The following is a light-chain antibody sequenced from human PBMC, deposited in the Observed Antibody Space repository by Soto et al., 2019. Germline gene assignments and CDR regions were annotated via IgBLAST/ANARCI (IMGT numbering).Light chain of an antibody. V-gene: IGKV3-11*01. CDR2: DAS. J-gene: IGKJ2*01. CDR1: QSVSSY. Sequence: EIVLTQSPATLSLSPGERATLSCRASQSVSSYLAWSQQKPGQAPRLLIYDASNRATGIPARFSGSGSGTDFTLTISSLEPEYFAVYYCQQRSNWPPPFGQGTKLEIK. CDR3: QQRSNWPPP.